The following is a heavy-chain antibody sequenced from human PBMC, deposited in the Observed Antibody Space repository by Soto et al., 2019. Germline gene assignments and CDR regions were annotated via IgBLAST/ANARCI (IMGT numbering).Heavy chain of an antibody. CDR1: GDSISSSSYY. Sequence: QLQLQESGPGLVKPSETLSLTCTVSGDSISSSSYYWGWIRQPPGKGLEWIGKIYYSGSTYYNPSLQSRVTIAVDTSKSHFALKLDSVTAADTAVYYCARVSGIPYYYYYYMDVWGKGTTVTVSS. CDR2: IYYSGST. J-gene: IGHJ6*03. CDR3: ARVSGIPYYYYYYMDV. D-gene: IGHD1-20*01. V-gene: IGHV4-39*02.